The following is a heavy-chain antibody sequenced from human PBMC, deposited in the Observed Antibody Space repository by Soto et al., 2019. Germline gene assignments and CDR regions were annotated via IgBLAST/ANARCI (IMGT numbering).Heavy chain of an antibody. CDR3: ARSRSYYVEDFQK. Sequence: GGSLRLSCAASGFTFSSYAMHWVRQAPGKGLEWVAVISYDGTKQYYVDSVKGRFTISRDNSRNTLFLQLNSLRDEDTAVYYCARSRSYYVEDFQKWGQGTLVTVSS. V-gene: IGHV3-30*04. CDR1: GFTFSSYA. J-gene: IGHJ1*01. CDR2: ISYDGTKQ. D-gene: IGHD1-26*01.